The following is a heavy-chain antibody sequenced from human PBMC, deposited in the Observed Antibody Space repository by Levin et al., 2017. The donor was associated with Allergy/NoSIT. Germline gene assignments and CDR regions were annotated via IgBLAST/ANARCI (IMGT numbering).Heavy chain of an antibody. D-gene: IGHD4-17*01. V-gene: IGHV3-23*01. CDR1: GFTFSTSA. J-gene: IGHJ4*02. Sequence: GGSLRLSCAASGFTFSTSAMSWVRQAPGKGLEWVSAISGSGGSTKYADSVKGRFTISRDNSKNTLYLQMNSLRAEDTAVYYCAKRWTTSNHFDYWGQGTLVTVSS. CDR3: AKRWTTSNHFDY. CDR2: ISGSGGST.